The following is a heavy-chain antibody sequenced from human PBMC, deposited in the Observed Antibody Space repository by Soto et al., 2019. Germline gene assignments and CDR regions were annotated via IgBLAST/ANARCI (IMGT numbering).Heavy chain of an antibody. CDR1: GYTFTSYD. CDR2: MNPNSGNT. CDR3: ARGLVPPAVSLTKHYRHGMDV. J-gene: IGHJ6*02. D-gene: IGHD2-2*01. V-gene: IGHV1-8*01. Sequence: GASVKVSCKASGYTFTSYDINWVRQATGQGLEWMGWMNPNSGNTGYAQKFQGRVTMTRNTSISTAYMELSSLRSEDAAVYYCARGLVPPAVSLTKHYRHGMDVWGQGTTVTVSS.